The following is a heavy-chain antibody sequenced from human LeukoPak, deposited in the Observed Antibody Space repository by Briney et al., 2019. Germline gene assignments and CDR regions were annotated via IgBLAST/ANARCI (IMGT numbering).Heavy chain of an antibody. Sequence: SETLSLTCTVSGGSISSYYWSWIGQPPGKGLEWIGYIYYSGSTNYNPSLKSRVTMSVDTSKNQFSLKLSSVTAADTAVYYCARFQGYCGGDCYPDAFDIWGQGTMVTVSS. J-gene: IGHJ3*02. CDR1: GGSISSYY. CDR3: ARFQGYCGGDCYPDAFDI. CDR2: IYYSGST. D-gene: IGHD2-21*01. V-gene: IGHV4-59*12.